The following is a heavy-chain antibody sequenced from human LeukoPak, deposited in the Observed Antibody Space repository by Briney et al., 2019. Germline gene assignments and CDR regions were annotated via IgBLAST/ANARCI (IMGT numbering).Heavy chain of an antibody. D-gene: IGHD2-8*01. J-gene: IGHJ5*02. Sequence: SETLSLTCAVYGGSFSGYYWSWIRQPPGKGLEWIGEINHSGSTNYNPSLKSRVTISVDTSKNQFSLKLSSVTAADTAVYYCARDGGDRYCTNGVCYKNWFDPWGQGTLVTVSS. CDR3: ARDGGDRYCTNGVCYKNWFDP. CDR1: GGSFSGYY. CDR2: INHSGST. V-gene: IGHV4-34*01.